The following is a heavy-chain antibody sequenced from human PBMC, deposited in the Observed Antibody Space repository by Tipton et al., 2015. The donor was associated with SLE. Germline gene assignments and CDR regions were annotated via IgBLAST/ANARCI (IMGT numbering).Heavy chain of an antibody. J-gene: IGHJ4*02. V-gene: IGHV4-61*02. D-gene: IGHD6-25*01. CDR1: GGSITSGDYY. CDR2: FYTSGGT. CDR3: ARFSTGYSSGWHYSDY. Sequence: LRLSCTVSGGSITSGDYYWSWIRQSAGKGLEYIGRFYTSGGTHHNPSLKSRVTISIDTSKNQFSLKVTSVTAADTGVYYCARFSTGYSSGWHYSDYWGQGTLVTVSP.